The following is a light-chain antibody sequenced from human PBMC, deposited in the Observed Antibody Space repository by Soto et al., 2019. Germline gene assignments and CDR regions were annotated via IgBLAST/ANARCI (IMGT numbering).Light chain of an antibody. CDR1: SSNIGAGYD. Sequence: QSFLTQPPSVSGAPGQRVTIACTGSSSNIGAGYDVHWYQQLPGTAPKLLIYGNSNRPSGVPDRSSGSKSGTSASLAITGLQAEDEADYYCQSYDSSLSGYVFGTGTKVTVL. J-gene: IGLJ1*01. CDR3: QSYDSSLSGYV. CDR2: GNS. V-gene: IGLV1-40*01.